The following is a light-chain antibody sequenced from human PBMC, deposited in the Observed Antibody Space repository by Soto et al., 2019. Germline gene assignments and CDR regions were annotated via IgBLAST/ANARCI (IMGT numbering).Light chain of an antibody. CDR3: QQRSNWPSSLT. CDR1: QSVSSY. Sequence: EIVLTQSPATLSLSPGERATLSCRASQSVSSYLAWYQQKPGQAPRLLIYDASNRATGIPARFSGSGSGTDFTLTISSLEPEAFAVYYCQQRSNWPSSLTFGGGTKVEIK. V-gene: IGKV3-11*01. CDR2: DAS. J-gene: IGKJ4*01.